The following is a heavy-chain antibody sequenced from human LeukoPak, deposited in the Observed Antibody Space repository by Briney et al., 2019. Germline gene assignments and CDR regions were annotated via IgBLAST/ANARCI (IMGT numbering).Heavy chain of an antibody. CDR2: IGTAGDT. Sequence: GGSLRLSCAASGFTFSSYDMHWVRQATGKGLEWVSAIGTAGDTYYPGSVKGRFTVSRGNAKNSLYLQMNSLRAGDTAVYYCARDRPDYYYYGMDVWGQGTTVTVSS. CDR1: GFTFSSYD. V-gene: IGHV3-13*01. J-gene: IGHJ6*02. CDR3: ARDRPDYYYYGMDV.